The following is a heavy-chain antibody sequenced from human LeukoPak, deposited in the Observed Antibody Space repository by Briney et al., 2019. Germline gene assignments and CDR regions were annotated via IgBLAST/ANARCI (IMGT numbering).Heavy chain of an antibody. CDR3: ARDRPGRYYGSGRYYNPPDY. D-gene: IGHD3-10*01. V-gene: IGHV1-18*01. Sequence: GASVKVSCKASGYSFTSYGISWVRQAPGQGLEWMGWTSAYNGNTNYGQKFQNRVTVTTDTSTSTAYMDLRSLRSDDTAIYYCARDRPGRYYGSGRYYNPPDYWGQGTLVIVSS. CDR2: TSAYNGNT. CDR1: GYSFTSYG. J-gene: IGHJ4*02.